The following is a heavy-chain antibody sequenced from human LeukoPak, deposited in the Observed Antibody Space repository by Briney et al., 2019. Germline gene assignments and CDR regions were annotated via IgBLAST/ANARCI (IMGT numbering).Heavy chain of an antibody. D-gene: IGHD6-6*01. CDR1: GGSISSGRYY. CDR3: ARVDPDSSSTLEVFDY. J-gene: IGHJ4*02. V-gene: IGHV4-31*03. Sequence: SQTLSLTCTVSGGSISSGRYYWSWIRQHPGKGLEWIGYIYYSGSTNYNPSLKSRVTISVDTSKNQFSLKLSSVTAADTAVYYCARVDPDSSSTLEVFDYWGQGTLVTVSS. CDR2: IYYSGST.